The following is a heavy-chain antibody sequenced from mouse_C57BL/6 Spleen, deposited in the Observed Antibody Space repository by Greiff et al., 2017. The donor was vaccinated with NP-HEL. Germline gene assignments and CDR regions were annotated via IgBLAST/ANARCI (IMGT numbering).Heavy chain of an antibody. J-gene: IGHJ1*03. CDR1: GYTFTDYY. V-gene: IGHV1-26*01. D-gene: IGHD2-2*01. CDR3: ARWIYGYDRSWYFDV. Sequence: EVQLQQSGPELVKPGASVKISCKASGYTFTDYYMNWVKQSHGKSLEWIGDINPNNGGTSYNQKFKGKATLTVDKSSSTAYMELRSLTSEDSAVYYCARWIYGYDRSWYFDVWGTGTTVTVSS. CDR2: INPNNGGT.